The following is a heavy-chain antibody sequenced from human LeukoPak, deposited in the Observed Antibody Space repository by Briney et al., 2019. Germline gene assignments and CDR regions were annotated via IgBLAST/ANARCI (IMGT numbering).Heavy chain of an antibody. J-gene: IGHJ4*02. CDR3: ARQEYYDRSGEGFDY. CDR2: INDSGST. D-gene: IGHD3-22*01. CDR1: GGSISSSSYY. V-gene: IGHV4-39*01. Sequence: SETLSLTCTVSGGSISSSSYYWGWLRPPPGQGLEWIGSINDSGSTYYNPSLRSRITISVDTTKNQFSLKLSSVTAADAAVYYCARQEYYDRSGEGFDYWGEGALVTVSS.